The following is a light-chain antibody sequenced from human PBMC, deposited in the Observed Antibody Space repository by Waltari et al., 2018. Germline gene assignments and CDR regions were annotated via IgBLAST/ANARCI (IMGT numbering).Light chain of an antibody. CDR1: QGIGRY. CDR3: QNHERLPAT. J-gene: IGKJ1*01. CDR2: GAP. V-gene: IGKV3-20*01. Sequence: EIVLTQSPGTLSLSPGERATLPCRARQGIGRYLALYQQNPYQAPRLLSYGAPSRATGIPDRFSGSGSGTDFSLTISRLEPEDFAVYYCQNHERLPATFGQGTKVEIK.